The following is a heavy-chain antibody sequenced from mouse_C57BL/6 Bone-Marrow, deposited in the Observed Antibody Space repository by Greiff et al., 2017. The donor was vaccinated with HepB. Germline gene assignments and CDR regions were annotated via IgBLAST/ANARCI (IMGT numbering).Heavy chain of an antibody. CDR3: ARDAGTLYAMDY. J-gene: IGHJ4*01. CDR2: SRNKANDYTT. V-gene: IGHV7-1*01. Sequence: DVMLVESGGGLVQSGRSLRLSCATSGFTFSDFYMEWVRQAPGKGLEWIAASRNKANDYTTEYSASVKGRFIVSRDTSQSILYLQMNALRAEDTAIYYCARDAGTLYAMDYWGQGTSVTVSS. D-gene: IGHD4-1*01. CDR1: GFTFSDFY.